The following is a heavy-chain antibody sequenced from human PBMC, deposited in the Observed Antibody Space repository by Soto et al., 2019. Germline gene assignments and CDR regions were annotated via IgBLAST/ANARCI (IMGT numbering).Heavy chain of an antibody. D-gene: IGHD3-3*01. CDR2: ISYDGSNK. CDR3: AKDLADYDFWSGYSYYFDY. CDR1: GFTFSSYG. V-gene: IGHV3-30*18. Sequence: GGSLRLSCAASGFTFSSYGMHWVRQAPGKGLEWVAVISYDGSNKYYADSVKGRFTISRDNSKNTLYLQMNSLRAEDTAVYYCAKDLADYDFWSGYSYYFDYWGQGTLVTVSS. J-gene: IGHJ4*02.